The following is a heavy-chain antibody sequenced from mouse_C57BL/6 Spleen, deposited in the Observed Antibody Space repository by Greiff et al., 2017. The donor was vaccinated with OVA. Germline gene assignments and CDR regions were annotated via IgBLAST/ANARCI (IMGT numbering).Heavy chain of an antibody. CDR2: ISDGGSYT. V-gene: IGHV5-4*01. Sequence: EVHLVESGGGLVKPGGSLKLSCAASGFTFSSYAMSWVRQTPEKRLEWVATISDGGSYTYYPDNVKGRFTISRDNAKNNLYLQMSHLKSEDTAMYYCARALYVDYWGQGTTLTVSS. CDR3: ARALYVDY. CDR1: GFTFSSYA. J-gene: IGHJ2*01.